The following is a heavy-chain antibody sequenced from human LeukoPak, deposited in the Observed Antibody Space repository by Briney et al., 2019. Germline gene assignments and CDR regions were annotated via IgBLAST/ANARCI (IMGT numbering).Heavy chain of an antibody. J-gene: IGHJ4*02. V-gene: IGHV3-23*01. CDR2: ISGSGGST. Sequence: GGSLRLSXAASGFTFSSYAMSWVRQAPGKGLEWVSAISGSGGSTYYADSVKGRFTTSRDNSKNTLYLQMNSLRAEHTAVYYCAKAAAKIVVVPAANDYWGQGTLVTVSS. CDR3: AKAAAKIVVVPAANDY. CDR1: GFTFSSYA. D-gene: IGHD2-2*01.